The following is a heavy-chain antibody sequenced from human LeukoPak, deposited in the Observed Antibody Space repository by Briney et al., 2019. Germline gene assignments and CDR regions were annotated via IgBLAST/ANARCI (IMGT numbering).Heavy chain of an antibody. J-gene: IGHJ4*02. CDR1: GGSMSGHW. Sequence: PSETLSLTCTVSGGSMSGHWWSWIRQSPGKGLEWIGDIFYSGGTNNNSPLKSRLTMSLDTSKNQFSLKLSSVTAADTAMYYCARRNTADASIHFWGQGILVIASS. V-gene: IGHV4-59*08. CDR2: IFYSGGT. CDR3: ARRNTADASIHF. D-gene: IGHD2/OR15-2a*01.